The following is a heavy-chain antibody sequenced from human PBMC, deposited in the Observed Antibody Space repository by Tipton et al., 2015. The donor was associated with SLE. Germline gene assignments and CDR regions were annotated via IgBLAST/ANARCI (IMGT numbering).Heavy chain of an antibody. CDR3: VQVTLDAFDI. J-gene: IGHJ3*02. CDR2: ISHSGST. V-gene: IGHV4-38-2*01. CDR1: GYSISSGYY. D-gene: IGHD4-11*01. Sequence: TLSLTCAVFGYSISSGYYWGWIRQPPRKGLEWIGSISHSGSTYYNPSLKSRVTKSVDTSKNQFSLKLSSVTAADTAVYYCVQVTLDAFDIWGQGTMVTVSS.